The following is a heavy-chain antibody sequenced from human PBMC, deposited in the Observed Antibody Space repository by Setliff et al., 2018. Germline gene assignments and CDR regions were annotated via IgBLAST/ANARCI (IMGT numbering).Heavy chain of an antibody. Sequence: GGSLRLSCAASGFTFSSYSMNWVRQAPGKGLEWVSGISGSGGSTFYADSVKGRFTISRDNSKNTLYLQMNSLRAEDTAVYYCAKGRDDSIGSCYFDYWGQGTLVTVSS. D-gene: IGHD3-22*01. CDR1: GFTFSSYS. CDR2: ISGSGGST. J-gene: IGHJ4*02. CDR3: AKGRDDSIGSCYFDY. V-gene: IGHV3-23*01.